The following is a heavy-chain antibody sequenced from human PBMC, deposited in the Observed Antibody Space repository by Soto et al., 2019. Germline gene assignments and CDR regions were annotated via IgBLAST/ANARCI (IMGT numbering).Heavy chain of an antibody. Sequence: SETLSLTCAVYGGSFSGYYWSWIRQPPGKGLEWIGEINHSGSTNYNPSLKSRVTISVDTSKNQFSLKLSSVTAADTAVYYCARGYIVVVVAATGNWFDPWGQGTLVTVSS. CDR3: ARGYIVVVVAATGNWFDP. CDR2: INHSGST. V-gene: IGHV4-34*01. J-gene: IGHJ5*02. CDR1: GGSFSGYY. D-gene: IGHD2-15*01.